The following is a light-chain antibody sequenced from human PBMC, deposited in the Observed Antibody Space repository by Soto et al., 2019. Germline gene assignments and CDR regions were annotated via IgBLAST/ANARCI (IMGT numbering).Light chain of an antibody. V-gene: IGKV4-1*01. Sequence: DIVMTQSPDSLAVSLGERATINCRSSQSVLYSSNNKNYLAWYQQKPGQPPKLLIHWASTRESGVPDRFSGSGFGPDFLPPISSLKAEDVAFNYCKRFNSTPNTLGQGPSWKS. CDR1: QSVLYSSNNKNY. CDR3: KRFNSTPNT. CDR2: WAS. J-gene: IGKJ2*01.